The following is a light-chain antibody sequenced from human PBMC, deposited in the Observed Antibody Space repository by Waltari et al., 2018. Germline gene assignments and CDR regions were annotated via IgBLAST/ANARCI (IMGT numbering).Light chain of an antibody. Sequence: QSALTQPASVSGSPGQSITISCIGTSSDIGGYNYVSWYQQHPGKAPKVMIYEVTKRPSGVPNRFSGSKSGSTASLTISGLQAEDEADYYCSSYTSSNTWVFGGGTKLTVL. CDR3: SSYTSSNTWV. J-gene: IGLJ3*02. CDR1: SSDIGGYNY. V-gene: IGLV2-14*01. CDR2: EVT.